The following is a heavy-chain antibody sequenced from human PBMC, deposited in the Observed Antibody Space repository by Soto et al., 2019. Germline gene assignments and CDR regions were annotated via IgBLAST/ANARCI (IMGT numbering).Heavy chain of an antibody. V-gene: IGHV1-69-2*01. CDR1: GFMFSQSH. CDR3: AMDWWGYHLDF. Sequence: EVPLVQSGAEVKTPGGTVKFSCQVFGFMFSQSHMQWVRQAPGKGPEWMGLINVENGETIYAEKFQGRVIITADTSTETAYMELRSLRSEDTAMDFCAMDWWGYHLDFWGQGTPVTVSS. CDR2: INVENGET. J-gene: IGHJ4*02. D-gene: IGHD2-15*01.